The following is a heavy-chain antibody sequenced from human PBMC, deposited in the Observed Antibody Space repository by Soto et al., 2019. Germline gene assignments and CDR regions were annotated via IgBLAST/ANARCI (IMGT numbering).Heavy chain of an antibody. V-gene: IGHV4-39*07. D-gene: IGHD2-15*01. J-gene: IGHJ6*03. CDR2: IYYSGST. CDR3: ARDLCSGGSCYPLYYMDV. Sequence: PSETLSLTCTVSGGSISSSSYYWGWIRQPPGKGLEWIGSIYYSGSTYYNPSLKSRVTISVDTSKNQFSLKLSSVTAADTAVYYCARDLCSGGSCYPLYYMDVWGKGTTVTVSS. CDR1: GGSISSSSYY.